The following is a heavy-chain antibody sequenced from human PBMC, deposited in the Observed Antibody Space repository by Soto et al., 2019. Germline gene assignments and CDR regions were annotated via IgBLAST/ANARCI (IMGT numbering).Heavy chain of an antibody. J-gene: IGHJ3*01. D-gene: IGHD1-26*01. CDR3: ARGDRGAFDL. CDR2: IHSDGSST. Sequence: EVQLVESGGGLVRPGGSLRLSCAASGFTFSYYWMHWFRQAPGKGLVWVSRIHSDGSSTTYPDFVKGRFIISRDNARNTVYLQMNSVRVEDTAVYYCARGDRGAFDLWGQGTVVTVSS. V-gene: IGHV3-74*01. CDR1: GFTFSYYW.